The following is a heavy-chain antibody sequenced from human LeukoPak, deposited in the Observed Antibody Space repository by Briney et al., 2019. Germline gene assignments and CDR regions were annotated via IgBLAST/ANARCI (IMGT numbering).Heavy chain of an antibody. D-gene: IGHD3-22*01. CDR1: GGSISSYY. V-gene: IGHV4-59*01. CDR2: IYYSGST. Sequence: ASETLSLTCTASGGSISSYYWSWIRQPPGKGLEWIGYIYYSGSTNYNPSLKSRVTISVDTSKNQFSLKLSSVTAADTAVYYCARVTGYMIEDYFDYWGQGTLVTVSS. CDR3: ARVTGYMIEDYFDY. J-gene: IGHJ4*02.